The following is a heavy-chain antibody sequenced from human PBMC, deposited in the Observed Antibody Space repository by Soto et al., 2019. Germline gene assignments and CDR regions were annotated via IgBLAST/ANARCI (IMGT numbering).Heavy chain of an antibody. J-gene: IGHJ6*02. D-gene: IGHD3-22*01. Sequence: ASVKVSCKASGYTFTSYAMHWVRQAPGQRLEWMGWINAGNGNTKYSQKFQGRVTITRDTSASTAYMELSSLRSEDTAVYYCARDYNTYYYDSSHPYGMDVWGQGTTVTVSS. V-gene: IGHV1-3*01. CDR1: GYTFTSYA. CDR2: INAGNGNT. CDR3: ARDYNTYYYDSSHPYGMDV.